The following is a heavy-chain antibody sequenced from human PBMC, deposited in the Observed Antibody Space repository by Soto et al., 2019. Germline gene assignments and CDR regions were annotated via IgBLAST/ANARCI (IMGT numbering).Heavy chain of an antibody. D-gene: IGHD6-13*01. CDR2: ISSSSSTI. CDR3: ARDEPRRPEVAAAGTNWFDP. CDR1: GFTFSSYS. J-gene: IGHJ5*02. Sequence: QAGGSLRLSCAASGFTFSSYSMNWVRQAPGKGLEWVSYISSSSSTIYYADSVKGRFTISRDNAKNSLYLLMNSLRDEDTAVYYCARDEPRRPEVAAAGTNWFDPWGQGTLVTVSS. V-gene: IGHV3-48*02.